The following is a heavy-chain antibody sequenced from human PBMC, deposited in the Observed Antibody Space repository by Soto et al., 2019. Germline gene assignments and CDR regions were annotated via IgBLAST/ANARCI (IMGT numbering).Heavy chain of an antibody. CDR1: GYTFTSYG. Sequence: QVQLVQSGAEVKKPGASVKVSCKASGYTFTSYGISWVRQAPGQGREWMGWISGYNGNTNYAQKLQGRVTMTTDTSSSTAYMELRSLRSDDTAVYYCAARVYYDSSGEIDYWGQGTLVTVSS. D-gene: IGHD3-22*01. CDR2: ISGYNGNT. V-gene: IGHV1-18*01. J-gene: IGHJ4*02. CDR3: AARVYYDSSGEIDY.